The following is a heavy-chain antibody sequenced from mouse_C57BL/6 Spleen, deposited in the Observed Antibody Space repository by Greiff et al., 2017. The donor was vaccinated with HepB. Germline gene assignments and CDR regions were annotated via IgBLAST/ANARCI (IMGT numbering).Heavy chain of an antibody. CDR3: ARSGSTMVTTRDYYAMDY. V-gene: IGHV1-72*01. J-gene: IGHJ4*01. CDR2: IDPNSGGT. Sequence: QVQLKESGAELVKPGASVKLSCKASGYTFTSYWMHWVKQRPGRGLEWIGRIDPNSGGTKYNEKFKSKATLTVDKPSSTAYMQLSSLTSEDSAVYYCARSGSTMVTTRDYYAMDYWGQGTSVTVSS. CDR1: GYTFTSYW. D-gene: IGHD2-2*01.